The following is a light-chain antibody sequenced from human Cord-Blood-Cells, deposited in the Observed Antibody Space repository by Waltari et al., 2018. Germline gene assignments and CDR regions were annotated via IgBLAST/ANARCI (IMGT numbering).Light chain of an antibody. CDR1: QSVSSY. CDR3: QQRSNWPSIT. J-gene: IGKJ5*01. Sequence: EIVLTQSPATLSLSPGARAILSFRASQSVSSYLAWYQQKPGQAPRLLIYDASKMATGIPARFSGSGSGTDFTLTISSLEPEDFAVYYCQQRSNWPSITFGQGTRLEIK. CDR2: DAS. V-gene: IGKV3-11*01.